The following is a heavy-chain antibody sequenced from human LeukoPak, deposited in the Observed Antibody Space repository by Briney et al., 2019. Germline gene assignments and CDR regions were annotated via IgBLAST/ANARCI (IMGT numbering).Heavy chain of an antibody. D-gene: IGHD1-7*01. CDR2: INPGDSEI. V-gene: IGHV5-51*01. Sequence: GESLKISCKASGYSFTNYWIGWVRQMPGKGLEWMGVINPGDSEIRYSPSFQGQVTISADKSISTAYLQWSSLEASDTAMFYCARHHLGTNRDWGQGTLVTVSS. J-gene: IGHJ4*02. CDR3: ARHHLGTNRD. CDR1: GYSFTNYW.